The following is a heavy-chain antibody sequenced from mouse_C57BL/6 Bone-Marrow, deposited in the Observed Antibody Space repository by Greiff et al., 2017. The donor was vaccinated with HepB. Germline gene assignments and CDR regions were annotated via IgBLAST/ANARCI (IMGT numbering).Heavy chain of an antibody. CDR2: IYPGDGDT. Sequence: QVQLQPSGPELVQPGASVKISCTASGFSFSCSWLNWVLQRPGKGLEWIGRIYPGDGDTNYNGKFKGKATLTADKSSSTAYMQLSSLTSDDSAVYFCARRGAYYSNYPYYAMDYWGQGTSVTVSS. V-gene: IGHV1-82*01. CDR1: GFSFSCSW. D-gene: IGHD2-5*01. J-gene: IGHJ4*01. CDR3: ARRGAYYSNYPYYAMDY.